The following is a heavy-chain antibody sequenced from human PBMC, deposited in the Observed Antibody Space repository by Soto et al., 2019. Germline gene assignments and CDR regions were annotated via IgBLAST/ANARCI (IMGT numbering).Heavy chain of an antibody. J-gene: IGHJ6*02. CDR2: INSDGSST. CDR1: GFTFSSYW. Sequence: EVQLVESGGGLVQPGGSLRLSCAASGFTFSSYWMHWVRQAPGKGLVWVSRINSDGSSTSYADSVKGRFTISRDNAKNTLYLQMNSLRAEDTAVYYCARGQYSGSYLALYYYYGMDVWGQGTTVTVSS. V-gene: IGHV3-74*01. CDR3: ARGQYSGSYLALYYYYGMDV. D-gene: IGHD1-26*01.